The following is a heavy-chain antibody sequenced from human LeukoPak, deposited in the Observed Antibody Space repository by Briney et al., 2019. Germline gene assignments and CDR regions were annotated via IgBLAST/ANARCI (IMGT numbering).Heavy chain of an antibody. CDR1: GFTFSTYA. Sequence: GGSLRLSCAASGFTFSTYALSWVRQAPGKGLEWVSVISGSGGSIYYADSVKGRFTISRDNAKNSLYLQMNSLRAEDTAVYYCARRLRRNYFDYWGQGTLVTVSS. V-gene: IGHV3-23*01. CDR3: ARRLRRNYFDY. CDR2: ISGSGGSI. J-gene: IGHJ4*02. D-gene: IGHD4-17*01.